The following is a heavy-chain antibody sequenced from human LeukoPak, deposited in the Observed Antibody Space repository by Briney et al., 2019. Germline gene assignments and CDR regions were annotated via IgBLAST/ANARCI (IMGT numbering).Heavy chain of an antibody. CDR3: ARERDGYCGGDCYSFDY. V-gene: IGHV3-66*01. CDR1: GFTVSSNY. J-gene: IGHJ4*02. D-gene: IGHD2-21*02. CDR2: IYSGGST. Sequence: GGSLRLSCAASGFTVSSNYMSWVRQAPGKGLEWVSVIYSGGSTYYADSVKGRFTISRDNSKNTLYLQMNSLRAEDTAVYYCARERDGYCGGDCYSFDYWGQGTLVTVSS.